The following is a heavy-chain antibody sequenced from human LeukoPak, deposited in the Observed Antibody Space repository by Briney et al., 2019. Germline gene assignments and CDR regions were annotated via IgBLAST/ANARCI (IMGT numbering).Heavy chain of an antibody. D-gene: IGHD3-9*01. Sequence: GGSLRLSCAASGFTFSSYSMSWVRQAPGKGLEWVSAISGSGGSTYYADSVKGRFTISRDNSKNTLYLQMNSLRAEDTAVYYCAKRPQARYFDWLQPFDYWGQGTLVTVSS. CDR1: GFTFSSYS. CDR3: AKRPQARYFDWLQPFDY. J-gene: IGHJ4*02. V-gene: IGHV3-23*01. CDR2: ISGSGGST.